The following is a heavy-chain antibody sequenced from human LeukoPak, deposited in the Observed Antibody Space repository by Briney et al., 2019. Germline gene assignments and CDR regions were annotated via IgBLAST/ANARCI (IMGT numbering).Heavy chain of an antibody. CDR3: ARSFRSGYYYYYYMDV. CDR1: GGSISSYY. D-gene: IGHD1-26*01. J-gene: IGHJ6*03. V-gene: IGHV4-59*08. CDR2: IYYSGST. Sequence: SETLSLTCTVSGGSISSYYWSWIRQPPGKGLEWIGYIYYSGSTNYNPSLKSRVTISVETSKNQFSLKLSSVTAADTAVYYCARSFRSGYYYYYYMDVWGKGTTVTVSS.